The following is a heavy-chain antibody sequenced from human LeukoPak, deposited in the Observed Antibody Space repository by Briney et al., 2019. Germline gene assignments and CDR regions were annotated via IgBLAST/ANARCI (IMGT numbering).Heavy chain of an antibody. CDR1: GGSISSGGYY. CDR2: IYYSGST. J-gene: IGHJ4*02. CDR3: ARSSGSSSYYFDY. V-gene: IGHV4-31*11. D-gene: IGHD3-10*01. Sequence: SETLSLTCAVSGGSISSGGYYWSWIRQHPGKGLEWIGYIYYSGSTYYNPSLKSRVTISVDTSKTQFSLKLSSVTAADTAVYYCARSSGSSSYYFDYWGQGTLVTVSS.